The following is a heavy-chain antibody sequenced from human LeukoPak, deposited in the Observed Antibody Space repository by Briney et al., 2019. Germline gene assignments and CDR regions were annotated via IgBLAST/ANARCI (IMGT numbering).Heavy chain of an antibody. CDR1: GGSISSYY. D-gene: IGHD3-3*01. V-gene: IGHV4-4*07. J-gene: IGHJ6*03. CDR3: ARVVVFGVVSSDYYYYCMDV. CDR2: IYSSGST. Sequence: PSETLSLTCTVSGGSISSYYWSWIRQPAGKGLEWIGRIYSSGSTNYSPSLKSRVTMSVDTSKNQFSLKLSSVTAADTAVYYCARVVVFGVVSSDYYYYCMDVWGKGTTVTVSS.